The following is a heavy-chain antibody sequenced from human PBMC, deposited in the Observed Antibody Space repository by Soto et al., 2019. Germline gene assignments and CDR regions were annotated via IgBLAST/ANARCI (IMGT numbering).Heavy chain of an antibody. J-gene: IGHJ4*02. Sequence: WETLSLTCTVSGGSINTFYWSWVRQPAGKGLEWIGRIFSSGSTSFNPSFESRVAMSVDTSKNHFSLNLSSVTAADMAVYYCAREGSYSAYNFAHGIQLWSFDFWGQGALVTVSS. CDR1: GGSINTFY. CDR2: IFSSGST. V-gene: IGHV4-4*07. CDR3: AREGSYSAYNFAHGIQLWSFDF. D-gene: IGHD5-12*01.